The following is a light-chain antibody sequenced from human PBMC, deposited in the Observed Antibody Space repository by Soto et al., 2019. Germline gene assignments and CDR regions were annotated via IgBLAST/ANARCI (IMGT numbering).Light chain of an antibody. J-gene: IGKJ1*01. V-gene: IGKV3-11*01. Sequence: EIVLTQSPVTLSLSPGERATLSCRASQSVSNYLAWYQQKPGQAPRLLIYDTSTRATGIPARFSGSGSGTDFTLTVSSREPEDVAVYYCQQRSSWPPWSFGQGTKVEIK. CDR2: DTS. CDR1: QSVSNY. CDR3: QQRSSWPPWS.